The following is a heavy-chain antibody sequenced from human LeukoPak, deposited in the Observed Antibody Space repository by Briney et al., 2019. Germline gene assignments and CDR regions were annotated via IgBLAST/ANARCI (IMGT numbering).Heavy chain of an antibody. Sequence: SGGSLRLSCAASGFTFSSYAMHWVRQAPGKGLEWVSVVYSDGRTYYADSVKGRFTISRDNLKNTLYLQMNSLRAEDTAVYYCARSNCNSCYLGVWYYFDYWGQGTLVTVPS. CDR1: GFTFSSYA. D-gene: IGHD1/OR15-1a*01. J-gene: IGHJ4*02. V-gene: IGHV3-66*01. CDR2: VYSDGRT. CDR3: ARSNCNSCYLGVWYYFDY.